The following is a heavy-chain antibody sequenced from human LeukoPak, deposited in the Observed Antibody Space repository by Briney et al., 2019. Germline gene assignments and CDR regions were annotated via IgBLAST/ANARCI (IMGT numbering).Heavy chain of an antibody. CDR2: IVSETVGGRT. V-gene: IGHV3-15*07. CDR3: ATSITTPGAFDV. CDR1: SITFTKAW. D-gene: IGHD1-1*01. J-gene: IGHJ4*02. Sequence: GGSLRLSCAASSITFTKAWMNWVRQAPGKGLEWVARIVSETVGGRTDYAASVKGRFTISRDDSKSTLFLQMSSLKIEDTAVYYCATSITTPGAFDVWGQGVLVTVSS.